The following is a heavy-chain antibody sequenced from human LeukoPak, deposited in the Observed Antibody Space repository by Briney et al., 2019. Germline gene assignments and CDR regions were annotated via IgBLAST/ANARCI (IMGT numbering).Heavy chain of an antibody. V-gene: IGHV4-39*07. Sequence: PSETLSLTCTVSGGSISSSSYYWGWIRQPPGKGLEWIGSIYYSGSTYYNPSLKSRVTISVDTSKNQFSLKLSSVTAADTAVYYCARESAAADTSDYWGQGTLVTVSS. D-gene: IGHD6-13*01. J-gene: IGHJ4*02. CDR3: ARESAAADTSDY. CDR1: GGSISSSSYY. CDR2: IYYSGST.